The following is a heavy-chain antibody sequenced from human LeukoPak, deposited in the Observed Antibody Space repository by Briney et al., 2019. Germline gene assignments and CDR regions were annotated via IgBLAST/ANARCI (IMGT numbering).Heavy chain of an antibody. CDR2: ISAYNGNT. Sequence: VASVTVSCKASGYTFISYGISWVRQAPGQGLEWMGWISAYNGNTKYAQKLQGRVTMTTDTSTSTAYMELRSLRSDDTAVYYCARDSRDGYNPFDHWGQGTLVTVSS. D-gene: IGHD5-24*01. CDR1: GYTFISYG. J-gene: IGHJ4*02. CDR3: ARDSRDGYNPFDH. V-gene: IGHV1-18*01.